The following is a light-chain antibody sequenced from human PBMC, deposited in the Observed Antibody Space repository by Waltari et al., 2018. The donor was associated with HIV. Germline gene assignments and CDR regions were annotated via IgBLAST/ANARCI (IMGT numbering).Light chain of an antibody. J-gene: IGLJ1*01. Sequence: QSALTQPPSASGSPGQSVTISCTGTSSDVGGYNYVSWYLQRPGKAPNCVVYEVIKRPSGVPDRFSASKSGNTASLTVSGLQAEDEGDYYCCSYAGWSDSWVFGTGTKVTVL. V-gene: IGLV2-8*01. CDR2: EVI. CDR3: CSYAGWSDSWV. CDR1: SSDVGGYNY.